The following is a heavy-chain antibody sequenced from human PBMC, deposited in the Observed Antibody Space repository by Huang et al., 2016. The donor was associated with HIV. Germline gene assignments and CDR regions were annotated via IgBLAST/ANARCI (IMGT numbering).Heavy chain of an antibody. CDR2: INPNNGDQ. Sequence: QVQLVQSGAEVKKPGASMKVSCKASAYTFTGYYLPWLRQAPGQRLEWLGWINPNNGDQTYPHKFRGRGTMPKDTSISTAYMELSRLRSDDTAVYYCARSSSSWNFYFDYWGQGTLVTVSS. CDR3: ARSSSSWNFYFDY. V-gene: IGHV1-2*07. CDR1: AYTFTGYY. J-gene: IGHJ4*02. D-gene: IGHD6-13*01.